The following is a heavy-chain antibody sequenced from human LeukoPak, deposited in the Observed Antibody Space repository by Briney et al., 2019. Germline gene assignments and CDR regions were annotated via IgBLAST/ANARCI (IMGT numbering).Heavy chain of an antibody. Sequence: ASVNVSCKVSVYTLTELSMHWVRQTPGKGLEWMGGFDPADSETIYAQKFQGRVTMTEDTSTDTAYMELSSLRSEDTAVYYCAKVDSSGYYYRLYGMDVWGQGTTVTVSS. D-gene: IGHD3-22*01. J-gene: IGHJ6*02. CDR2: FDPADSET. V-gene: IGHV1-24*01. CDR3: AKVDSSGYYYRLYGMDV. CDR1: VYTLTELS.